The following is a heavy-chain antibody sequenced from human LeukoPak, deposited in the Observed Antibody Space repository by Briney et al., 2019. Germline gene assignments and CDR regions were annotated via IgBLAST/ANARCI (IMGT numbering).Heavy chain of an antibody. CDR1: GFTFDDYT. V-gene: IGHV3-43*01. J-gene: IGHJ4*02. Sequence: GGSLRLSCAASGFTFDDYTMHWVRQAPGKGLEWVSLISWDGGSTYYADSVKGRFTISRGNSKNSLYLQMNSLRTEDTALYYCAKGLKYSSSSGFDYWGQGTLVTVSS. D-gene: IGHD6-6*01. CDR3: AKGLKYSSSSGFDY. CDR2: ISWDGGST.